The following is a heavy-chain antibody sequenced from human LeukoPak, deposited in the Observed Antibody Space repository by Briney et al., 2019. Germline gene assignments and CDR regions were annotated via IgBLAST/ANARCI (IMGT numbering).Heavy chain of an antibody. Sequence: SETLSLTCAVSGGSISRSDWWSWVRPSPGKGLEWIGVIFHSGSTKYNASVKSRVTISVDKSKNQFSLNLTSVTAADTAMYYCARDASLQTGAFDVWGQGTMVTASS. V-gene: IGHV4-4*02. CDR1: GGSISRSDW. CDR2: IFHSGST. J-gene: IGHJ3*01. CDR3: ARDASLQTGAFDV. D-gene: IGHD5-24*01.